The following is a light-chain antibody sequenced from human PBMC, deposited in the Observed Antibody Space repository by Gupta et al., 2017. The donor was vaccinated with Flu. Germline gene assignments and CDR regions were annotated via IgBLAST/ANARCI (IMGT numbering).Light chain of an antibody. V-gene: IGKV3-15*01. CDR3: QNDSNCSIT. CDR1: ESVRSY. CDR2: GAS. Sequence: PADVSGFQGEAATLSRSASESVRSYVEWYQQKPGQAPRLLIYGASTRVTGFPARCSGSGSGTECTLTINRLQSEDFAVYYCQNDSNCSITFGQGTRLEIK. J-gene: IGKJ5*01.